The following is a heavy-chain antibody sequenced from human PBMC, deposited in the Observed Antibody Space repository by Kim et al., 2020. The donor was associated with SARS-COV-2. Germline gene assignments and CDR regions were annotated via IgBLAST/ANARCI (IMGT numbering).Heavy chain of an antibody. D-gene: IGHD5-12*01. J-gene: IGHJ4*02. CDR3: AKDRWLQKLNYFDY. Sequence: ADSVKGRFTISRDNSKNTLYLQMSSLRAEDTALYYCAKDRWLQKLNYFDYWGQGTLVTVSS. V-gene: IGHV3-23*01.